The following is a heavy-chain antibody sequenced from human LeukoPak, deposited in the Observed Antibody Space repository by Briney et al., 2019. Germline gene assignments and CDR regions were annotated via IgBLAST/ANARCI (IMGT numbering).Heavy chain of an antibody. CDR2: INPSGGST. CDR1: GYTFTSYY. CDR3: ARDQEGFDY. V-gene: IGHV1-46*01. J-gene: IGHJ4*02. Sequence: GASVTVSCKASGYTFTSYYMHWVRQAPGQGLEWMGIINPSGGSTSYAQKFQGRVTVTRDMSTSTVHMELSGLRSEDTAVYYCARDQEGFDYWGQGTLVTVSS.